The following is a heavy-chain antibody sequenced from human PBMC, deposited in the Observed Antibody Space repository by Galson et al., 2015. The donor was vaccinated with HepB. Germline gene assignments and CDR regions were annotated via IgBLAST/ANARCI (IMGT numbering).Heavy chain of an antibody. CDR2: IHYSGST. V-gene: IGHV4-61*01. J-gene: IGHJ6*02. CDR1: GGSVSSRNHY. Sequence: SETLSLTCTVSGGSVSSRNHYWSWIRQPPGKGLEWIGYIHYSGSTDHNSSLKGRVTISLDTSKNQFSLKLSSVTAADTAVYYCARDVRSYYYGMDVWGQGTTVTVSS. CDR3: ARDVRSYYYGMDV.